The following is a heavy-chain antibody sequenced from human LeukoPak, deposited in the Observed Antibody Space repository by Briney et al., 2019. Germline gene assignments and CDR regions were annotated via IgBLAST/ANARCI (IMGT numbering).Heavy chain of an antibody. CDR3: ATHPTRMTTGPIGDY. D-gene: IGHD4-17*01. V-gene: IGHV1-46*01. Sequence: ASVKVSCKASGYTFTSYYMHWVRQAPGQGLEWMGIINPSGGGTSYAQKFQGRVTMTRDTSTSTVYMELSSLRSEDTAVYYCATHPTRMTTGPIGDYWGQGTLVTVSS. CDR2: INPSGGGT. J-gene: IGHJ4*02. CDR1: GYTFTSYY.